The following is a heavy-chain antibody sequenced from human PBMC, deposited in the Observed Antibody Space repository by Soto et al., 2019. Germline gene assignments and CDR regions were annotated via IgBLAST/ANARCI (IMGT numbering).Heavy chain of an antibody. CDR1: GGTFSSYA. V-gene: IGHV1-69*13. J-gene: IGHJ6*02. D-gene: IGHD3-22*01. CDR2: IIPIFGTA. CDR3: AQVFYDSSGYYPYYYYGMDV. Sequence: SVKVSCKASGGTFSSYAISWVRQAPGQGLEWMGGIIPIFGTANYAQKFQGRVTITADESTSTAYMELSSLRSGDTAVYYCAQVFYDSSGYYPYYYYGMDVWGQGTTVTVSS.